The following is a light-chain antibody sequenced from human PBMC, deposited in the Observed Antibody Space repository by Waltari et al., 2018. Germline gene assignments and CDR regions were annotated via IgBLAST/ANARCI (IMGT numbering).Light chain of an antibody. CDR3: HQYNNWPRT. Sequence: IVMTQSPATLSVPPGERATLSCMASQSVSNNLAWYQQKPGQAPRLLFYAASTRASGVPDRFSGSGSGTEFTLTITSLQSEDFAVYYCHQYNNWPRTFGQGTKLEIK. CDR2: AAS. V-gene: IGKV3-15*01. J-gene: IGKJ2*01. CDR1: QSVSNN.